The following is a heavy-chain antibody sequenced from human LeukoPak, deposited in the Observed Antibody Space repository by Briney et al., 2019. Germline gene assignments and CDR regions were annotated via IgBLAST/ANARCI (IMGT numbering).Heavy chain of an antibody. CDR1: GGSVSSYY. V-gene: IGHV4-59*02. D-gene: IGHD6-13*01. CDR2: IYYSGST. J-gene: IGHJ5*02. CDR3: ARVYSSSWYWFDP. Sequence: SETLSLTCTVSGGSVSSYYWSWIRQPPGKGLEWIGYIYYSGSTNYNPSLKSRVTISVDTSKNQFSLKLSSVTAADTAVYYCARVYSSSWYWFDPWGQGTLVTVSS.